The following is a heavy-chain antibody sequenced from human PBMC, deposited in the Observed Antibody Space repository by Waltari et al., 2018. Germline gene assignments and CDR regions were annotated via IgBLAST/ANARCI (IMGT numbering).Heavy chain of an antibody. Sequence: QVQLQESGPGLVKPLETLSLTCTVSGGSISSYYWSWIRQPAGKGLAWIGRIYTSGSTNYNPSLKSRVTMSVDTSKNQFSLKLSSVTAADTAVYYCARGGRRGGDYDSSGYYHGLFDYWGQGTLVTVSS. J-gene: IGHJ4*02. D-gene: IGHD3-22*01. CDR3: ARGGRRGGDYDSSGYYHGLFDY. V-gene: IGHV4-4*07. CDR1: GGSISSYY. CDR2: IYTSGST.